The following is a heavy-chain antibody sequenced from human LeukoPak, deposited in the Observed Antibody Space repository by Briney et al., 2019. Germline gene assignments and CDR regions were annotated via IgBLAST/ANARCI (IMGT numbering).Heavy chain of an antibody. Sequence: SETLSLTCTISGDSISSSSYYWGWIRQPPGKGLEWIGDIYYRESTYYNPSLKSRVSISIDTSNNQFSLTLNSVTAADTALYFCARRRYYDSTGYLDWGQGTLVTVSS. CDR2: IYYREST. CDR1: GDSISSSSYY. J-gene: IGHJ1*01. CDR3: ARRRYYDSTGYLD. D-gene: IGHD3-22*01. V-gene: IGHV4-39*01.